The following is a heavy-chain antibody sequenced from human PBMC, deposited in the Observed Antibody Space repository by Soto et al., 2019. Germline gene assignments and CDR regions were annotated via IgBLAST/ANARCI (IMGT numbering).Heavy chain of an antibody. V-gene: IGHV3-30-3*01. J-gene: IGHJ6*02. Sequence: GGSLRLSCAASGFTFSSYAMHWVRQAPGKGLEWVAVISYDGSNKYYADSVKGRFTISRDNSKNTLYLQMNSLRAEDTAVYYCAGGISGYAFFVSYYGMDVWGQGTTVTVSS. D-gene: IGHD5-12*01. CDR2: ISYDGSNK. CDR3: AGGISGYAFFVSYYGMDV. CDR1: GFTFSSYA.